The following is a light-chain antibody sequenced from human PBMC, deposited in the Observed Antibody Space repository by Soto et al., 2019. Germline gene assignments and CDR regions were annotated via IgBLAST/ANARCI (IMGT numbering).Light chain of an antibody. V-gene: IGKV1-5*03. CDR2: KAS. Sequence: DIQMTQSPSTLSASVGDRVTITCRASQSITDWFSWYQQKPGKAPKFLIYKASNLGGGVPSRFSGSGAGTEFTLPISSVQPDDFATDYCQYWDDYSWTFGQGTKVEIK. J-gene: IGKJ1*01. CDR1: QSITDW. CDR3: QYWDDYSWT.